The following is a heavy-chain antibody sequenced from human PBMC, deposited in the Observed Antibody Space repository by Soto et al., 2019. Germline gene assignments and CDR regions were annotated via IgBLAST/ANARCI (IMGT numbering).Heavy chain of an antibody. J-gene: IGHJ5*02. Sequence: QVQLVESGGGVVQPGRSLRLSCAASGFTFSSYAMHWVRQAPGKGLEWVAVISYDGSNKYYADSVKGRFTISRDNSKNTLYLQMNSLRAEDTAVYYCARAHSSTPQGLFDPWGQGTLVTVSS. D-gene: IGHD6-13*01. CDR2: ISYDGSNK. CDR1: GFTFSSYA. CDR3: ARAHSSTPQGLFDP. V-gene: IGHV3-30-3*01.